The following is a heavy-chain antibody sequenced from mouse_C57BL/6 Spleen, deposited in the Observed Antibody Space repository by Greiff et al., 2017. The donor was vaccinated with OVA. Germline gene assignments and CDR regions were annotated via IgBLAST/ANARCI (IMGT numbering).Heavy chain of an antibody. D-gene: IGHD4-1*01. CDR2: INYDGSST. J-gene: IGHJ1*03. Sequence: EVQLVESEGGLVQPGSSMKLSCTASGFTFSDYYMAWVRQVPEKGLEWVANINYDGSSTYYLDSLKSRFIISRDNAKNILYLQMSSLKSEDTATYYCARDTGGYWYFDVWGTGTTVTVSS. CDR1: GFTFSDYY. CDR3: ARDTGGYWYFDV. V-gene: IGHV5-16*01.